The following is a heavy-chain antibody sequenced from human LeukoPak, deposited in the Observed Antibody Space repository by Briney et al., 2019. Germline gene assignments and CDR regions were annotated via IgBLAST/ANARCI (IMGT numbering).Heavy chain of an antibody. CDR3: ARESDYGDYFDY. CDR2: IGTAGDT. Sequence: PGGSLRLSCAASGFTFSSYDMHWVRQATGKGLEWVSAIGTAGDTYYPGSVKGRFTISGENAKNSLYLQMNSLRAGDTAVYYCARESDYGDYFDYWGQGTLVTVSS. D-gene: IGHD3-16*01. CDR1: GFTFSSYD. V-gene: IGHV3-13*01. J-gene: IGHJ4*02.